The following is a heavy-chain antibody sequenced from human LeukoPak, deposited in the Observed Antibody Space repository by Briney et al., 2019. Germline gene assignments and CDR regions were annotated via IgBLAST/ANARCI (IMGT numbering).Heavy chain of an antibody. V-gene: IGHV4-39*01. D-gene: IGHD2-15*01. CDR3: ARRPKYCSGGSCYYFDY. J-gene: IGHJ4*02. Sequence: SETLSLTCTVSGGSISSSSYYWGWIRQPPGKGLEWIGSIYYSGSTYYNPSLKSRVTISVDTSKNQFSLRLSSVTAADTAVYYCARRPKYCSGGSCYYFDYWGQGTLVTVSS. CDR1: GGSISSSSYY. CDR2: IYYSGST.